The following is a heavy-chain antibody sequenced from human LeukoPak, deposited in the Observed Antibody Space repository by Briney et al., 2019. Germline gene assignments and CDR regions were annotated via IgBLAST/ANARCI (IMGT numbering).Heavy chain of an antibody. CDR3: ARGGLTIAEATTSWYLDY. D-gene: IGHD1-26*01. J-gene: IGHJ4*02. CDR1: GFTFSTYG. V-gene: IGHV3-33*01. Sequence: GGSLRLSCAASGFTFSTYGMHWVGQAQGKGLEWVALTWYDGSNKNYADSVKGRFTISRDNSKNTLYLQMNSLRGEDTAVYLCARGGLTIAEATTSWYLDYWGRGTLVTVSS. CDR2: TWYDGSNK.